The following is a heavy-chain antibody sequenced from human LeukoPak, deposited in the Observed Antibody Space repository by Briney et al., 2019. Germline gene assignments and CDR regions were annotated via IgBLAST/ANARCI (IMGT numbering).Heavy chain of an antibody. CDR3: ARMDIVATD. CDR1: GVSISSSSYY. J-gene: IGHJ4*02. D-gene: IGHD5-12*01. V-gene: IGHV4-39*07. CDR2: IYYSGST. Sequence: SETLSLTCTVFGVSISSSSYYWGWIRQPPGKGLEWIGSIYYSGSTYYNPSLKSRVTISVDTSKNQFSLKLSSVTPADTAVYYCARMDIVATDWGQGTLVTVSS.